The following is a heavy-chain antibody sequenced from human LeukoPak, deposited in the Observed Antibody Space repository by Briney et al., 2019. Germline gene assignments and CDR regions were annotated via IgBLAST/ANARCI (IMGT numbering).Heavy chain of an antibody. J-gene: IGHJ4*02. V-gene: IGHV1-2*02. CDR1: GDSFTGYF. CDR3: ARSGSTGYSLDC. D-gene: IGHD3-22*01. CDR2: IDPNSGDT. Sequence: ASVKVSCKASGDSFTGYFIHWVRQAPGQGLEWMGCIDPNSGDTKYAQKFQGRVSMPRDTSTRTAYMELSRVRSDDTAVYFCARSGSTGYSLDCWGQGTLVTVSS.